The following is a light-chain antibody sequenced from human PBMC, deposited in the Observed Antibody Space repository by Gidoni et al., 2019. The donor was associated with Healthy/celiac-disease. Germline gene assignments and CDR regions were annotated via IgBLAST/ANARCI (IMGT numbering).Light chain of an antibody. CDR1: QSVSSSY. CDR3: QQYGSSPPMYT. CDR2: GAS. J-gene: IGKJ2*01. V-gene: IGKV3-20*01. Sequence: EMELTQSPATLSLSPGDRATLSCRASQSVSSSYLSWYQQKPGQAPTLLLYGASSRATGIPDRFSGSGSGTDFTLTISRLEPEDFAVYYCQQYGSSPPMYTFGQGTKLEIK.